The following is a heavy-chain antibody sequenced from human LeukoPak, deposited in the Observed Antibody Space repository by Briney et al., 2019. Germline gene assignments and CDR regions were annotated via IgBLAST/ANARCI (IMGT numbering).Heavy chain of an antibody. CDR3: ARGISIFAVVPGF. V-gene: IGHV1-8*01. CDR2: MNPNSGKT. D-gene: IGHD3-3*01. Sequence: ASVKVSFKASGYTFSTYDINWVRQATGQGLEWMGWMNPNSGKTGSAQKFQGRVTMTRNTYITTSYMELSGLRSDDMAVYCCARGISIFAVVPGFWGQGTLVTVTS. CDR1: GYTFSTYD. J-gene: IGHJ4*02.